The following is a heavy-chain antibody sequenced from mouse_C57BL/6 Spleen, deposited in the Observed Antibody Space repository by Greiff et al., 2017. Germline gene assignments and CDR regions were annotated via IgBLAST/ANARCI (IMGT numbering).Heavy chain of an antibody. Sequence: QVQLQQPGAELVMPGASVKLSCKASGYTFTSYWLHWVKQRPGQGLEWIGEIDPSDSYTNYNQKFKGKSTLTVDKSSSTAYMQLSSLTSEDSAVYYCARGGDYDGPYFDYWGQGTTLTVSS. D-gene: IGHD2-4*01. CDR3: ARGGDYDGPYFDY. CDR1: GYTFTSYW. CDR2: IDPSDSYT. V-gene: IGHV1-69*01. J-gene: IGHJ2*01.